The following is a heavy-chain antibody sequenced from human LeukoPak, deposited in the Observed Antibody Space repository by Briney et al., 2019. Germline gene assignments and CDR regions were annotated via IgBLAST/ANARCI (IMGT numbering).Heavy chain of an antibody. CDR3: ARVIRRSGSYLADDY. CDR1: GFTFSDYY. V-gene: IGHV3-11*04. CDR2: ISSSGSTI. D-gene: IGHD1-26*01. J-gene: IGHJ4*02. Sequence: GGSLRLSCAASGFTFSDYYMSWIRQAPGKGLEWVSYISSSGSTIYYADSVKGRFTISRDNAKNSLYLQMNSLRAEDTAVYYCARVIRRSGSYLADDYWGQGTLVTVSS.